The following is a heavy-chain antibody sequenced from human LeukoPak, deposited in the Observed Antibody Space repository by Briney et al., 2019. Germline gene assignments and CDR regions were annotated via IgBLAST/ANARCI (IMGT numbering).Heavy chain of an antibody. CDR3: ARDHPELIAIDY. Sequence: PSEALSLTCTVSGGSISSYYWSWIRRPAGKGLEWIGRIYTSGSTNYNPSLKSRVTMSVDTSKNQFSLKLSSVTAADTAVYYCARDHPELIAIDYWGQGTLVTVSS. CDR1: GGSISSYY. CDR2: IYTSGST. J-gene: IGHJ4*02. D-gene: IGHD2-21*01. V-gene: IGHV4-4*07.